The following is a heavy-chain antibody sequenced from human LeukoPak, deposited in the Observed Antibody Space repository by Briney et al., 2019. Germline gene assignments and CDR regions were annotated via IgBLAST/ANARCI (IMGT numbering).Heavy chain of an antibody. CDR2: ISSSSSYI. Sequence: PGGSLRLSCAASGFTFSSYNMNWVCQAPGKGLEWVSSISSSSSYIYYADSVKGRFTISRDNAKNSLYLQVNSLRAEDTAVYYCARGVVVDGYFDYWGQGTLVTVSS. CDR1: GFTFSSYN. D-gene: IGHD2-15*01. CDR3: ARGVVVDGYFDY. V-gene: IGHV3-21*01. J-gene: IGHJ4*02.